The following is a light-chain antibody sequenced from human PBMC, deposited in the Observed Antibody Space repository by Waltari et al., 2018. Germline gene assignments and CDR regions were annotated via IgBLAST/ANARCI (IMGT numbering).Light chain of an antibody. Sequence: SYELTQPPSVSVSPGQTARITCSGDALPKQYGYWYQKKAGQAPVLVIKKDGERPSGIPERFSGSSSGSTVTLTITGVQAEDEADYYCQSTDSNGTYLYVFGSGTKVTVL. J-gene: IGLJ1*01. CDR2: KDG. V-gene: IGLV3-25*03. CDR1: ALPKQY. CDR3: QSTDSNGTYLYV.